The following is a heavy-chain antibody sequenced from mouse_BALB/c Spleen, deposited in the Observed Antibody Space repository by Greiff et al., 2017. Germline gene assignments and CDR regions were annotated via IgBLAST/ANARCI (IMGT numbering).Heavy chain of an antibody. Sequence: EVHLVESGGGLVQPGGSRKLSCAASGFTFSSFGMHWVRQAPEKGLEWVAYISSGSSTIYYADTVKGRFTISRDNPKNTLFLQMTSLRSEDTAMYYCARSDYYDYAWFACWGQGTLVTVSA. CDR1: GFTFSSFG. CDR2: ISSGSSTI. D-gene: IGHD2-4*01. CDR3: ARSDYYDYAWFAC. V-gene: IGHV5-17*02. J-gene: IGHJ3*01.